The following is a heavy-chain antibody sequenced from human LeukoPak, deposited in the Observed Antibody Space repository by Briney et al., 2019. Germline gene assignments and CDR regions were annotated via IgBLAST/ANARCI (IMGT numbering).Heavy chain of an antibody. D-gene: IGHD3-22*01. CDR3: ARDRHRRHYYDSSLHPPLDY. V-gene: IGHV1-18*01. CDR1: GYTFTSYG. Sequence: ASVKVSCKASGYTFTSYGISWVRQAPGQGLEWMGWISGYNGHTNYAQKLQGRVTMTTDTSTSTAYMDLRSLRSDDTAVYHCARDRHRRHYYDSSLHPPLDYWGQGTLVTVSS. J-gene: IGHJ4*02. CDR2: ISGYNGHT.